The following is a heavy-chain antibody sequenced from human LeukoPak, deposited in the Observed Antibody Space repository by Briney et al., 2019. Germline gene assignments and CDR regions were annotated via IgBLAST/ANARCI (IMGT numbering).Heavy chain of an antibody. Sequence: SETLSLTCTVSGGSISSYYWSWIRQPPGKGLEWIGRIYTSGSTNYNPSLKSRVTISGDTSKNQFSLRLSSVTAADTAVYYCATNLYGSGNYFAYWGQGTLVTVSS. CDR3: ATNLYGSGNYFAY. D-gene: IGHD3-10*01. CDR1: GGSISSYY. J-gene: IGHJ4*02. CDR2: IYTSGST. V-gene: IGHV4-4*08.